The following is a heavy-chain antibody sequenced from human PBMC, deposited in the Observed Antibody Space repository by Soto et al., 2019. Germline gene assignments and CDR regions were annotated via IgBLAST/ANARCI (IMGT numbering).Heavy chain of an antibody. CDR1: AGSSNSYY. CDR3: ARAGIRDYGDYYNIDS. J-gene: IGHJ4*02. V-gene: IGHV4-59*01. D-gene: IGHD4-17*01. CDR2: VYNSGST. Sequence: QVQLQESGPGLVKPSETLSLICTVSAGSSNSYYWSWIRQPPGKGLEWIGYVYNSGSTYYNPSLKSRVTISLDTSKNQFSLYLNSITAADTAVYFCARAGIRDYGDYYNIDSWGQGTLVTVSS.